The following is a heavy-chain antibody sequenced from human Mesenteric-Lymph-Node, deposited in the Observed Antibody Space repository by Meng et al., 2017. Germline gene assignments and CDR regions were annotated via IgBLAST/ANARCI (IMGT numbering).Heavy chain of an antibody. Sequence: ASVKVSCKASGYTFTGYYMHWVRQAPGQGLEWMGRINPNSGDTNCAQQFQGRVTMTRDTSITTAYMELSRLRSDDTAVYYCARDMKGSSMVRQAFDFWGPGALVTVSS. CDR2: INPNSGDT. CDR3: ARDMKGSSMVRQAFDF. CDR1: GYTFTGYY. D-gene: IGHD4/OR15-4a*01. J-gene: IGHJ4*02. V-gene: IGHV1-2*06.